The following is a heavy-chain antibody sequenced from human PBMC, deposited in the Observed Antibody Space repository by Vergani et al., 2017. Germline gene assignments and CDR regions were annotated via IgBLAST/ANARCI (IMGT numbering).Heavy chain of an antibody. J-gene: IGHJ4*02. V-gene: IGHV3-23*01. Sequence: EVQLLESGVGLVQPGGSLRLSCAASGFTFSTYAMTWVRQAPGKGLEWVSTISSDGGSTYYADSVKVRFTISRDNSKNTLSLQMNSLTAEDTAIYYCAGPQGTSAYYYGGFDYWGQGILVTVSS. CDR2: ISSDGGST. CDR3: AGPQGTSAYYYGGFDY. CDR1: GFTFSTYA. D-gene: IGHD3-22*01.